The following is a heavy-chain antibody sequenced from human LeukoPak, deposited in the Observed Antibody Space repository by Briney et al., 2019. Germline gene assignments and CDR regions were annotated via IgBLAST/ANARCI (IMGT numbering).Heavy chain of an antibody. D-gene: IGHD2-2*01. CDR2: FDPEDGET. V-gene: IGHV1-24*01. CDR1: GYTLTELS. J-gene: IGHJ4*02. Sequence: ASVKVSCKVSGYTLTELSMHWVRQAPGKGLEWMGGFDPEDGETIYAQKFQGRVTMTEDTSTDTAYMELSSLRSEDTAVYYCATEDCSSTSCNVFDYWGQGTLVTVSP. CDR3: ATEDCSSTSCNVFDY.